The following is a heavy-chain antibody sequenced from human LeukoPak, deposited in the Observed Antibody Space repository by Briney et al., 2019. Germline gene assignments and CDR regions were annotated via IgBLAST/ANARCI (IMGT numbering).Heavy chain of an antibody. Sequence: GGSLRLSCAASGFTFSSYNMNWVRQAPGKGLEWVSYISSSSSTIYYADSVKGRFTISRDNAKNSLYLQMNSLRAEDTAVYYCARPTTSFYYGMDVWGQGTTVTVSS. D-gene: IGHD1-26*01. CDR3: ARPTTSFYYGMDV. J-gene: IGHJ6*02. V-gene: IGHV3-48*04. CDR2: ISSSSSTI. CDR1: GFTFSSYN.